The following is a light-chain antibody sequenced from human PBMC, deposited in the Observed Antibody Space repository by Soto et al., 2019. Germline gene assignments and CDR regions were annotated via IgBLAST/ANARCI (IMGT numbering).Light chain of an antibody. CDR1: SSNIGTNA. CDR3: AAWDDSLNGYV. V-gene: IGLV1-44*01. CDR2: NNN. Sequence: QSVLTQPPSASGTPGQRVTISCSGGSSNIGTNAVNWYQQLPGTAPKLLIYNNNQRPSGVPDRLSGSKSGTSASLAISGLQSEDEADYYCAAWDDSLNGYVFGTGTKATVL. J-gene: IGLJ1*01.